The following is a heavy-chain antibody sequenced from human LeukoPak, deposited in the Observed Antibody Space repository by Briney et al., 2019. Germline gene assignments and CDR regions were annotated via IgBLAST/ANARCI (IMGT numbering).Heavy chain of an antibody. CDR3: ARDYCSGTSCLFDY. CDR1: GYTFTGYH. V-gene: IGHV1-2*06. J-gene: IGHJ4*02. Sequence: GASVKVSCKASGYTFTGYHMHWVRQAPGQGLEWMGRINPNSGDTNYAQKFQGRVTMTRDTSISTAYMELNRLRSDDTAVYYCARDYCSGTSCLFDYWGQGTLVTVSS. D-gene: IGHD2-2*01. CDR2: INPNSGDT.